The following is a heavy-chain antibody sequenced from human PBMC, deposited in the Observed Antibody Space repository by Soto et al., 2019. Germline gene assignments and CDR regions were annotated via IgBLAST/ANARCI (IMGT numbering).Heavy chain of an antibody. CDR2: ISYSGST. Sequence: QVQLQESGPGLVKPSETLSLTCTVSSGSISGYYWSWIRQPPGKGLEWIGYISYSGSTNYNPSLKSRVTISVDTSKTQFSLRLSSVTAADTAVYYCARQVFGVITNSVWFDPWGQGTLVTVSS. J-gene: IGHJ5*02. D-gene: IGHD3-3*01. CDR3: ARQVFGVITNSVWFDP. V-gene: IGHV4-59*08. CDR1: SGSISGYY.